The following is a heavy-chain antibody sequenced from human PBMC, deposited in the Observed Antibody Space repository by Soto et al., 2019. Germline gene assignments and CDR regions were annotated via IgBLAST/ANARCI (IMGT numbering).Heavy chain of an antibody. V-gene: IGHV3-21*01. CDR1: GFTFITYS. CDR3: AREYTAWPLAYGLDV. D-gene: IGHD2-2*02. Sequence: TGGSLRLSCVGSGFTFITYSINWVRQAPGKGLEWVSSISSRSDIYYADSVKGRFTISRDNAKNSVSLQMNSLRAEDTAVYYCAREYTAWPLAYGLDVWGQGTTVTVSS. CDR2: ISSRSDI. J-gene: IGHJ6*02.